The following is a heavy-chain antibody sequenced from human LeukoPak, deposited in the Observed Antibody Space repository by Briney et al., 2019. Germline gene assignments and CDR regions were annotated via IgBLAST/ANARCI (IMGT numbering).Heavy chain of an antibody. Sequence: ASVKVSFKASGYTFTGYYMHWVRQAPGQGLEWMGWINPNSGGTNYAQKFQGRVTMTRDTSISTAYMELSRLRSDDKAVYYCARVNYDFWSGYYNSWGQGTLVTVSS. CDR1: GYTFTGYY. J-gene: IGHJ4*02. CDR2: INPNSGGT. D-gene: IGHD3-3*01. V-gene: IGHV1-2*02. CDR3: ARVNYDFWSGYYNS.